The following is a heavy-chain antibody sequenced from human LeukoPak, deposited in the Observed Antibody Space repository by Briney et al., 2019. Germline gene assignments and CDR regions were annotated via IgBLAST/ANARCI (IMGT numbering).Heavy chain of an antibody. CDR3: AKTPLAVAPGDYFDY. CDR2: IRYDGSNK. Sequence: PGGSLRLSCAASGFNFNYYGMHWVRQAPGKGLEWVAFIRYDGSNKYYADSVKGRFTISRDNSENTLYMQMNSLRAEDTAVYYCAKTPLAVAPGDYFDYWGQGTLVTVSS. J-gene: IGHJ4*02. CDR1: GFNFNYYG. V-gene: IGHV3-30*02. D-gene: IGHD6-19*01.